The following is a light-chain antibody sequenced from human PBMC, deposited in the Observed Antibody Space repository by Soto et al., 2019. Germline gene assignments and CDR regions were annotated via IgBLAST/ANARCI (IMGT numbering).Light chain of an antibody. V-gene: IGKV3-11*01. CDR2: DAS. J-gene: IGKJ1*01. CDR1: QSVTSY. Sequence: EIVLTQSPATLSLSPGERAILSCRASQSVTSYLAWYQHKPGQAPSLLIYDASNRAPGVPVRFSGRGSGTDFILTISGLEPEDFAVYYCQQRSHWPPTFGQGTKVEIK. CDR3: QQRSHWPPT.